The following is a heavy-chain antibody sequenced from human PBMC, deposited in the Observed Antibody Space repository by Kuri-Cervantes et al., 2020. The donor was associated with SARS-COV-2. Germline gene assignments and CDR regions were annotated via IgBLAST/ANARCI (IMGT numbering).Heavy chain of an antibody. V-gene: IGHV3-15*01. Sequence: GESLKISCAASGFTFSNAWMIWVRQAPGKGLEWVGRIKSKTDGGTTDYAAPVKGRFTISRDDSKNTLYLQMNSLKTEDTAVYYCTTDLKPWRADYWGQGTLVTVSS. CDR2: IKSKTDGGTT. CDR3: TTDLKPWRADY. CDR1: GFTFSNAW. J-gene: IGHJ4*02. D-gene: IGHD3-3*01.